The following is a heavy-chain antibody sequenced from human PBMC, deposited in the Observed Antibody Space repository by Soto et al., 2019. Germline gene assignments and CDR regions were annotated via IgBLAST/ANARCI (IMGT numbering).Heavy chain of an antibody. D-gene: IGHD3-22*01. CDR2: IVVGSGNT. J-gene: IGHJ6*03. Sequence: ASVKVSCKASGFTFTSSAMQWVRQARGQRLEWIGWIVVGSGNTNYAQKFQERVTITRDMSTSTAYMELSSLRSEDTAVYYCAATEVTVTMTITTTSYMHVRGKALTVTVS. CDR3: AATEVTVTMTITTTSYMHV. CDR1: GFTFTSSA. V-gene: IGHV1-58*02.